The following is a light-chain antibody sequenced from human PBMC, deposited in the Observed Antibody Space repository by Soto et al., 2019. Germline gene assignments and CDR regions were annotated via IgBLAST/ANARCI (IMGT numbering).Light chain of an antibody. CDR2: DAS. Sequence: DIQMTQSPSTLSASVGDRVTITCRASQSISSWLAWYQQKPGKAPKLLIYDASGLESGVPSRFSGSGSGTEFTLTISSLQPDDFATYYCQQYNTYPWTLGQGTKVDSK. CDR1: QSISSW. V-gene: IGKV1-5*01. CDR3: QQYNTYPWT. J-gene: IGKJ1*01.